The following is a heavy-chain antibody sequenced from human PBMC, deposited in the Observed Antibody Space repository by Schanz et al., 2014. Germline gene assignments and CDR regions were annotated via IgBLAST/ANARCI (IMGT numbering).Heavy chain of an antibody. Sequence: VQLVESGGGVAQPGRSLRLSCAASGFTFSSYAMGWVRQARGKGLEWVSAMNESHSTIYYADSVRGRFTISRDNAENTLFLQMNSLRAEDTAVYYCARKVVATIGGYYDNWGQGTLVIVSS. V-gene: IGHV3-23*04. J-gene: IGHJ4*02. D-gene: IGHD5-12*01. CDR2: MNESHSTI. CDR3: ARKVVATIGGYYDN. CDR1: GFTFSSYA.